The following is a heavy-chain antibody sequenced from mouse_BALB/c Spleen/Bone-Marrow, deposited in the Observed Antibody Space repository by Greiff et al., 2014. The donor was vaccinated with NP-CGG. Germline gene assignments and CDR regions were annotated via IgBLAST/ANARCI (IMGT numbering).Heavy chain of an antibody. CDR1: GFTFSSYD. V-gene: IGHV5-6-3*01. Sequence: EVQAVESGGVLVQPGGSLKLSCAASGFTFSSYDMSWVRQTPDKRLELVATINTNGGTTYYPDSVKGRFTISRDNAKSTLYLQMSSLKSADTAIYYCARNRYDWFAYWGQGTLVTVSA. CDR2: INTNGGTT. J-gene: IGHJ3*01. CDR3: ARNRYDWFAY. D-gene: IGHD2-14*01.